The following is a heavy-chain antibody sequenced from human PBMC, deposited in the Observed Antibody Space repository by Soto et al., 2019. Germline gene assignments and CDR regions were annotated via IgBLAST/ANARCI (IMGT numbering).Heavy chain of an antibody. J-gene: IGHJ6*02. CDR2: IKSKTDGGTT. CDR1: GFTFSNAW. V-gene: IGHV3-15*01. Sequence: GWSLRLSCAASGFTFSNAWMSWVRQAPGKGLEWVGRIKSKTDGGTTDYAAPVKGRFTISRDDSKNTLYLQMNSLKTEDTAVYYCTTDHPSRDIVVVVAANYYYYGMDVWGQGTMVTV. D-gene: IGHD2-15*01. CDR3: TTDHPSRDIVVVVAANYYYYGMDV.